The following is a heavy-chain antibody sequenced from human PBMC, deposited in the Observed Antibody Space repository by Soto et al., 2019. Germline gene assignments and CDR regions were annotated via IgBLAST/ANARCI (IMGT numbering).Heavy chain of an antibody. CDR2: IYYSGST. V-gene: IGHV4-59*08. CDR1: GGSISSYY. Sequence: SETLSLTCTVSGGSISSYYWSWIRQPPGKGLEWIGYIYYSGSTNYNPSLKSRVTISVDTSKNQFSLKLSSVTAADTAVYYCARGQLGYCSSTSCPYYYYYGMDVWGQGTTVTVSS. CDR3: ARGQLGYCSSTSCPYYYYYGMDV. J-gene: IGHJ6*02. D-gene: IGHD2-2*01.